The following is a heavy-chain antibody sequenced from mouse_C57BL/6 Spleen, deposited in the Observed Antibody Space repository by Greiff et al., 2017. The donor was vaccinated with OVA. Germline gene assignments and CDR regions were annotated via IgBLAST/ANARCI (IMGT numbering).Heavy chain of an antibody. Sequence: QVQLQQSGAELVKPGASVKISCKASGYAFSSYWMNWVKQRPGKGLEWIGQLYPGDGDTNYNGKFKGKATLTADKSSSTAYMQLSSLTSEDSAVYFCARYYGSSYDWYFDVWGTGTTVTVSS. J-gene: IGHJ1*03. CDR1: GYAFSSYW. CDR3: ARYYGSSYDWYFDV. V-gene: IGHV1-80*01. D-gene: IGHD1-1*01. CDR2: LYPGDGDT.